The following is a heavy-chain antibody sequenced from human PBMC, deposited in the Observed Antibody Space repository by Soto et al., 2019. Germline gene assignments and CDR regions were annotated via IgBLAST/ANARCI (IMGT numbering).Heavy chain of an antibody. J-gene: IGHJ5*02. D-gene: IGHD1-26*01. CDR1: GFTFSNYL. V-gene: IGHV3-74*01. Sequence: GGSLRLSGAAAGFTFSNYLMYWVRQAPGKGLVWVSRINGDGSSTSYAESVKGRFTISRDNAKSTLYLQMNSLSAEDTAVYYCATVAYSGSFFAHWGQGT. CDR3: ATVAYSGSFFAH. CDR2: INGDGSST.